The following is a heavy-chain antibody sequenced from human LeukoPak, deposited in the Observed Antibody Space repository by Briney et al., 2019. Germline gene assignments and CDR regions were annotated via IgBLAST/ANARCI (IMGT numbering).Heavy chain of an antibody. CDR1: GFTFSSYA. V-gene: IGHV3-23*01. CDR3: AKDPNGDYVGAFDI. Sequence: GGSLRLSCAASGFTFSSYAMIWVRQGPGKGLEWVSAIRGSGGGTEYADSVKGRFTISRDNSKNTLYLYMNSLRGEDTAVYYCAKDPNGDYVGAFDIWGQGIMVTVSS. CDR2: IRGSGGGT. J-gene: IGHJ3*02. D-gene: IGHD4-17*01.